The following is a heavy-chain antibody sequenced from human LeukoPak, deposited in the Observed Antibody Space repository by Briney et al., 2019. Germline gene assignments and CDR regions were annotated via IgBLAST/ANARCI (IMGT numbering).Heavy chain of an antibody. CDR1: GYTFTGYY. D-gene: IGHD5-18*01. Sequence: ASVKVSCKASGYTFTGYYMHWVRQAPGQGLEWMGWINPNSGGTNYAQKFQGRVTMTGDTSISTAYMELSRLRSDDTAVYYCARVRRVYSYGFDYWGQGTLVTVSS. V-gene: IGHV1-2*02. J-gene: IGHJ4*02. CDR2: INPNSGGT. CDR3: ARVRRVYSYGFDY.